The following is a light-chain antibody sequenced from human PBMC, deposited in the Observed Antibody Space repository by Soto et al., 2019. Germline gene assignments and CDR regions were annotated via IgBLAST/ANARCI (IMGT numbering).Light chain of an antibody. CDR1: SSNIGAGYD. Sequence: QSVLTQPPSVSGAPGQRVTISCTGSSSNIGAGYDVHWYQQLPGTAPKLLIYGNSNRPSGVPDRFSGSKSGTSASLAITGLQAEDGADYFCQSYDRSLSCVVFGGGTKLTVL. CDR2: GNS. J-gene: IGLJ2*01. V-gene: IGLV1-40*01. CDR3: QSYDRSLSCVV.